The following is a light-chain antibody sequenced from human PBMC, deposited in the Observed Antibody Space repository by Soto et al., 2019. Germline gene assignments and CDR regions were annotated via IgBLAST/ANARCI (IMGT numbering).Light chain of an antibody. Sequence: QSVLTQPPSPSGTPGQRISISCSGSSSNIGSNHVYWYQQFPGMAPKLLMYRSDQRPTGVPDRFSGSKSGTSASLAISGLRSDDEADYYCSARDDILSGVVFGGGTKVTVL. J-gene: IGLJ2*01. CDR1: SSNIGSNH. CDR2: RSD. CDR3: SARDDILSGVV. V-gene: IGLV1-47*01.